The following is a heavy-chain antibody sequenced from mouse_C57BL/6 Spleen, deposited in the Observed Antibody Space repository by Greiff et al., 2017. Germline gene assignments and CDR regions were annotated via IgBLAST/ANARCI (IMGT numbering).Heavy chain of an antibody. CDR1: GYTFTSYW. Sequence: VQLQQSGAELVKPGASVKLSCKASGYTFTSYWMHWVKQRPGRGLEWIGRIDPNSGGTKYNEKFKSKATLTVDKPSSTAYMQLRSLTSEDSAVYYCARYGNGSSYLYWYFEVWGTGTTVTVSS. CDR2: IDPNSGGT. CDR3: ARYGNGSSYLYWYFEV. V-gene: IGHV1-72*01. J-gene: IGHJ1*03. D-gene: IGHD1-1*01.